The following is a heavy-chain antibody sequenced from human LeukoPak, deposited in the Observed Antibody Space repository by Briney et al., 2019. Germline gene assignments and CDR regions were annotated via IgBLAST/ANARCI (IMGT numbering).Heavy chain of an antibody. CDR2: INPNSGGT. CDR3: ARVDYGSQWGYGMDV. J-gene: IGHJ6*02. CDR1: GYTFTGYY. Sequence: ASVKVSCKASGYTFTGYYMHWVRQAPGQGLEWMGWINPNSGGTNYAQKFQGRVTMTRDTSISTAYMELSRLRSDDTAVYYCARVDYGSQWGYGMDVWAHGTTVTVSS. V-gene: IGHV1-2*02. D-gene: IGHD3-10*01.